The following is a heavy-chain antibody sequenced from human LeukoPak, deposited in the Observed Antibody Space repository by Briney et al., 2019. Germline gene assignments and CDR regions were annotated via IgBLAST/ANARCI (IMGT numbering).Heavy chain of an antibody. J-gene: IGHJ4*02. D-gene: IGHD3-10*01. V-gene: IGHV3-21*01. CDR1: GFTFSSYS. CDR2: ISSSSSYI. Sequence: PGGSLRLSCAPSGFTFSSYSMNWVRQAPGEGLEWVSSISSSSSYIYYADSVKGRFTISRDNAKNSLYLQMNSLRAEDTAVYYCARVRGPRSRGFDYWGQGTLVTVSS. CDR3: ARVRGPRSRGFDY.